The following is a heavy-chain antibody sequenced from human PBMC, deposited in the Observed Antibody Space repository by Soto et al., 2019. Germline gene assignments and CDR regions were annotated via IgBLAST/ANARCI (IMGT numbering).Heavy chain of an antibody. CDR2: ISYDGSNK. V-gene: IGHV3-30-3*01. Sequence: QVQLVESGGGVVQPGRSLRLSCAASGFTFSSYAMHWVRQAPGKGLEWVAVISYDGSNKYYADSVKGRFTISRDNSKNTLYLQMNSLRAEDTAVYYCARDGIGAAAAWGQGTLVTVSS. CDR3: ARDGIGAAAA. J-gene: IGHJ5*02. CDR1: GFTFSSYA. D-gene: IGHD6-13*01.